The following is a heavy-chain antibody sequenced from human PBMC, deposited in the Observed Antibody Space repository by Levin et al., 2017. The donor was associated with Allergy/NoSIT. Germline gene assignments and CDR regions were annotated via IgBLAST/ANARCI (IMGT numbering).Heavy chain of an antibody. V-gene: IGHV4-34*01. J-gene: IGHJ6*03. D-gene: IGHD3-10*01. CDR3: ARVMVRGVTRYYYYYYYMDV. Sequence: NTGGSLRLSCAVYGGSFSGYYWSWIRQPPGKGLEWIGEINHSGSTNYNPSLKSRVTISVDTSKNQFSLKLSSVTAADTAVYYCARVMVRGVTRYYYYYYYMDVWGKGTTVTVSS. CDR2: INHSGST. CDR1: GGSFSGYY.